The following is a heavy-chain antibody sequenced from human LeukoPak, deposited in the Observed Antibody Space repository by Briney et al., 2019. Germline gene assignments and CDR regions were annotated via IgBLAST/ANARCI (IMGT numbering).Heavy chain of an antibody. CDR3: AKDPSNIVVVPFTVDX. Sequence: GGSLRLSCASSGFTFTSYAVSWVRQAPGKGLEWVSTISYSGGTTYHTDSVKGRFTISRDISKNTLYLQMNSLRAEDTAVYYCAKDPSNIVVVPFTVDXWGQGTLVTVSS. V-gene: IGHV3-23*01. J-gene: IGHJ5*02. CDR1: GFTFTSYA. CDR2: ISYSGGTT. D-gene: IGHD2-2*01.